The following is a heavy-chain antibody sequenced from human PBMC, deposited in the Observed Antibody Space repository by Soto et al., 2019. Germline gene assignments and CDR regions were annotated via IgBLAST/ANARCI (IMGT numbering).Heavy chain of an antibody. CDR3: ARAGAAPYYYYGLDV. V-gene: IGHV1-18*01. CDR2: ISDYNGNT. J-gene: IGHJ6*02. CDR1: GYTFSNYG. Sequence: ASVKVSCKASGYTFSNYGLSWVRQAPGQGLEWMGWISDYNGNTHYAQKFQTRVTMTTDKSTDTAYMDLRSLTSDDTAIYYCARAGAAPYYYYGLDVWGQGTTVTVSS. D-gene: IGHD3-10*01.